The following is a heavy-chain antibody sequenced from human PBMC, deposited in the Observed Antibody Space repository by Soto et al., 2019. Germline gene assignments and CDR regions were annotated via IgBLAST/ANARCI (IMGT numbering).Heavy chain of an antibody. CDR3: ATMPRGLIHWFDT. V-gene: IGHV1-8*01. CDR2: MYPNNGQT. D-gene: IGHD2-15*01. J-gene: IGHJ5*02. Sequence: QVQLVQSVAEVKRPGASVKVSCKASGDTLSNFDLNWLRQATGQGLEWMGWMYPNNGQTAYARTFQGRVTMTWNTSISTAYMELSSLTSEDTAVYYCATMPRGLIHWFDTWGQGTLVTVSS. CDR1: GDTLSNFD.